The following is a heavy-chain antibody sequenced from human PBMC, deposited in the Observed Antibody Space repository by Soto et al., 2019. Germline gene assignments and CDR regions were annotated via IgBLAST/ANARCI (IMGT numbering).Heavy chain of an antibody. CDR3: AKDLEYYGSGSYSSLDY. CDR1: GFTFSSYG. Sequence: GGSLRLSCAASGFTFSSYGMHWVRQAPGKGLEWVAVISYDGSNKYYADSVKGRFTISRDNSKNTLYLQMNSLRAEDTAVYYCAKDLEYYGSGSYSSLDYWGQGTLVTVSS. D-gene: IGHD3-10*01. V-gene: IGHV3-30*18. CDR2: ISYDGSNK. J-gene: IGHJ4*02.